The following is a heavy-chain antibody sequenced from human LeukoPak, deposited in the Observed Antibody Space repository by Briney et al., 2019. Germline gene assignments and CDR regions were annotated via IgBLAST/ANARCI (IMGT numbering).Heavy chain of an antibody. CDR1: GGSFSGYY. CDR2: INHSGST. Sequence: SGTLSLTCAVYGGSFSGYYWSWIRQPPGKGLEWIGEINHSGSTNYNPSLKSRVTISVDTSKNQFSLKLSSVTAADTAVYYCARVRDIVVVTKYWYFDLWGRGTLVTVSS. CDR3: ARVRDIVVVTKYWYFDL. V-gene: IGHV4-34*01. D-gene: IGHD2-21*02. J-gene: IGHJ2*01.